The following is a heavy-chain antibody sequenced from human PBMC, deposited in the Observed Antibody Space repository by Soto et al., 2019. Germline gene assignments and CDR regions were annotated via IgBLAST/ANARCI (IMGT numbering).Heavy chain of an antibody. Sequence: PSETLSLTCTVSGGSISSYYWSWIRQPPGKGLEWIGYIYYSGSTNYNPSLKSRVTISVDTSKNQFSLKLSSVTAADTAVYYCARYGGGTTAASSVPWGQGILVTVSS. CDR3: ARYGGGTTAASSVP. CDR1: GGSISSYY. D-gene: IGHD3-16*01. J-gene: IGHJ5*02. CDR2: IYYSGST. V-gene: IGHV4-59*01.